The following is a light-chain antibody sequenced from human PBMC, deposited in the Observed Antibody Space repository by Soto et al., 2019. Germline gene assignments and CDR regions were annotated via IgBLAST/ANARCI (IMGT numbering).Light chain of an antibody. CDR1: QSINSW. V-gene: IGKV1-5*03. CDR3: QQYNSSPT. CDR2: KAS. Sequence: DIQMTQSPSTLSASVGDRVTITCRASQSINSWLAWYQQKPGKAPKLLIYKASSLESGVPSRFSGSGSGTEFTLTISSLQPDDFANYYCQQYNSSPTFGQGTKVEIK. J-gene: IGKJ1*01.